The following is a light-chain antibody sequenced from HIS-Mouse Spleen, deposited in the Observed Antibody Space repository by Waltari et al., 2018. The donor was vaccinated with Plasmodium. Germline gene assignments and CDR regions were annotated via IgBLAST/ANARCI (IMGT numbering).Light chain of an antibody. CDR2: WAA. V-gene: IGKV4-1*01. Sequence: DIVMTQSPDSLAVSLGERATINCKSSQSVLYSSNNKNYLAWYQQKPGQPPKLLIYWAATRESGVADRVSGSGSGTDFTHTISSLQAEDVAVYYCQQYYSTPLTFGGGTKVKIK. J-gene: IGKJ4*01. CDR1: QSVLYSSNNKNY. CDR3: QQYYSTPLT.